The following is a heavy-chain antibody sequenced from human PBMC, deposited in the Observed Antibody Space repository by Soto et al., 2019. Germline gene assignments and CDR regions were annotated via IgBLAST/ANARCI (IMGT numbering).Heavy chain of an antibody. CDR2: ISYDGSNK. CDR3: AKTLTRGAFAI. Sequence: QVQLVESGGGVVQPGRSLRLSCAASGFTFSSYGMHWVRQAPGKGLEWVAVISYDGSNKYYADSVKGRFTISRDNSKNTLYLQMNSLRAEDTAVYYCAKTLTRGAFAIWGQGTMVTVSS. D-gene: IGHD4-17*01. J-gene: IGHJ3*02. V-gene: IGHV3-30*18. CDR1: GFTFSSYG.